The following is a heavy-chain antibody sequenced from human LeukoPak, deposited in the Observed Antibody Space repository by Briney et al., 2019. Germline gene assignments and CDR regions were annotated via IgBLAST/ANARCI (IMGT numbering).Heavy chain of an antibody. D-gene: IGHD2-21*02. CDR3: ARDSGGDWGVPQYFQH. CDR1: GFTFSSYS. Sequence: PGGSLRLSCAASGFTFSSYSMNWVRQAPGKGLEWVSYISSSSSTIYYADSVKGRFTISRDNAKNSLYLQMNSLRAEDTAVYYCARDSGGDWGVPQYFQHWGQGTLVTVSS. V-gene: IGHV3-48*01. J-gene: IGHJ1*01. CDR2: ISSSSSTI.